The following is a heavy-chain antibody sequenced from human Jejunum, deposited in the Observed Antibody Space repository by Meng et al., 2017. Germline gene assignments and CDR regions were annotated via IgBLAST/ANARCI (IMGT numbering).Heavy chain of an antibody. CDR1: GYTFTSYG. CDR2: INTNTGNP. J-gene: IGHJ4*02. V-gene: IGHV7-4-1*02. Sequence: QVQLAQSGSELKTPGASVKVSCKAFGYTFTSYGLSWVRQAPGQGLEWMGSINTNTGNPTYAQGFTGRFVFSLDTSVSTAYLQINSLKAEDTAVYYCARGTQSENWGQGTLVTVSS. CDR3: ARGTQSEN.